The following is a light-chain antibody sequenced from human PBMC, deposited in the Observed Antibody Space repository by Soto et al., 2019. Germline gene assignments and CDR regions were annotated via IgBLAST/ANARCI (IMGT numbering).Light chain of an antibody. CDR2: RDS. CDR1: NIGTRN. Sequence: SYDLTQPLSVSVPLGQTASITCGGNNIGTRNLHWYQQKPGQAPVLVVYRDSNRPSGIPERFSGSNSGNTATLTISRAQAGDEADYYCHVWDSSTAVFGGGTKLTVL. V-gene: IGLV3-9*01. CDR3: HVWDSSTAV. J-gene: IGLJ3*02.